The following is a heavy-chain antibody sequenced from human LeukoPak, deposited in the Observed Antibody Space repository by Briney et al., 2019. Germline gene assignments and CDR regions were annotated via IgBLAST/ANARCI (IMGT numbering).Heavy chain of an antibody. V-gene: IGHV1-8*01. Sequence: ASVKVSCKASGYTFTSYDINWVRQATGQGLEWMGWMNPNSGNTGYAQKFRGRVTMTRNTSISTAYMELSSLRSEDTAVYYCATYYYDSSGYNTYFDYWGQGTLVTVSS. CDR1: GYTFTSYD. D-gene: IGHD3-22*01. CDR3: ATYYYDSSGYNTYFDY. CDR2: MNPNSGNT. J-gene: IGHJ4*02.